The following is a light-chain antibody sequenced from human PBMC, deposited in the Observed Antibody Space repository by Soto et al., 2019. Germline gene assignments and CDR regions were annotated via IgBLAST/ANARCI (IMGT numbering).Light chain of an antibody. CDR2: LGS. J-gene: IGKJ5*01. Sequence: EIVMTQSPLTLPVTPGEPSSISCRSSQSLLNSNGYNYLDWYLQKPGQSPQLLIYLGSHRASGVPDRFSGSGSGTNFTLKINRVEAEDVGIYYCMQGRESLTFGQGTRLEIK. CDR1: QSLLNSNGYNY. CDR3: MQGRESLT. V-gene: IGKV2-28*01.